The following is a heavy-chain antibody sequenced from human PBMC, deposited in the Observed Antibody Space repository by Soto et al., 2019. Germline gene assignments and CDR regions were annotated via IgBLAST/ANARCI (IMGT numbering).Heavy chain of an antibody. CDR3: AAVGTPPVYYYGLDV. V-gene: IGHV1-58*01. CDR2: IVVDSGHT. Sequence: PRLEWIVWIVVDSGHTIYAQKLRERVTITRDMSTSTTYMELSSLRSEDTAVYYCAAVGTPPVYYYGLDVWGQGTTVTV. D-gene: IGHD2-15*01. J-gene: IGHJ6*02.